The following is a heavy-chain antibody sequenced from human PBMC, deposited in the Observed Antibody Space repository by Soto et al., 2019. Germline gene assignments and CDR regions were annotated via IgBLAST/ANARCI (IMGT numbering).Heavy chain of an antibody. CDR3: ARDTTTSRYCSSTSCLYGMDV. J-gene: IGHJ6*02. Sequence: GGSLRLSCAASGFTVSSNYMSWVRQAPGKGLEWVPVIYSGGSTYYADSVKGRFTISRDNSKNTLYLQMNSLRAEDTAVYYCARDTTTSRYCSSTSCLYGMDVWGQGTTVTVSS. CDR2: IYSGGST. V-gene: IGHV3-66*01. CDR1: GFTVSSNY. D-gene: IGHD2-2*01.